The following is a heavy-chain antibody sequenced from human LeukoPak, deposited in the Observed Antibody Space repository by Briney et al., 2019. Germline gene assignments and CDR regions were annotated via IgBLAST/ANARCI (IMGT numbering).Heavy chain of an antibody. CDR2: IEPDGSKN. CDR1: GFTFSNTW. J-gene: IGHJ4*02. Sequence: PGGSLRLSCAASGFTFSNTWMSWVRQAPGKGLECVANIEPDGSKNYYVDSVKGRFTISRDNAKTSLYLQMNSLRAEDTAVYHCVRGGGTYSFWGQGTLVTVSS. CDR3: VRGGGTYSF. D-gene: IGHD1-26*01. V-gene: IGHV3-7*01.